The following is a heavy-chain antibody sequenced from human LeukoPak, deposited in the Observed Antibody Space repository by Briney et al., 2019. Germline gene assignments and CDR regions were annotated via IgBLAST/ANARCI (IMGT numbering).Heavy chain of an antibody. D-gene: IGHD1-26*01. Sequence: SETLSLTCTVSGGSISSSSYYWGWIRQPPGKGLEWIGYIYYSGSTNYNPSLKSRVTISVDTSKNQFSLKLSSVTAADTAVYYCARRKYSGSYSAKYDAFDIWGQGTMVTVSS. V-gene: IGHV4-61*05. CDR3: ARRKYSGSYSAKYDAFDI. CDR2: IYYSGST. CDR1: GGSISSSSYY. J-gene: IGHJ3*02.